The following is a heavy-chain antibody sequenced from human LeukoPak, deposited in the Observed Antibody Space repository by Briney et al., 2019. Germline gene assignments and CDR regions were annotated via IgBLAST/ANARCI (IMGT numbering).Heavy chain of an antibody. V-gene: IGHV3-74*01. CDR2: INSDGSST. J-gene: IGHJ4*02. Sequence: QPGGSLRLSCAASGFTFSTYWMHWVRQAPGKGLMWVSRINSDGSSTSYADSVKGRFTISRDNAKNSLYLQMNSLRAEDTAVYYRARVWDGDSHYFDYWGQGTLVTVSS. CDR3: ARVWDGDSHYFDY. D-gene: IGHD4-17*01. CDR1: GFTFSTYW.